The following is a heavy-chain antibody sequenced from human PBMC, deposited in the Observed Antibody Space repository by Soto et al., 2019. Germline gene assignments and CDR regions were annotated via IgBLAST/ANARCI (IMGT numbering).Heavy chain of an antibody. J-gene: IGHJ4*02. CDR2: IIPIFGTA. CDR1: GGTFSSYA. CDR3: ARLGDLDYGGKVDY. Sequence: QVQLVQSGAEVKKHGSSVKVSCKASGGTFSSYAISWVRQAPGQGLEWMGGIIPIFGTANYAQKFQGRVTITADKSTRTAYMALSSLRSEDTAVYDCARLGDLDYGGKVDYWGQGTLVTVSS. D-gene: IGHD4-17*01. V-gene: IGHV1-69*06.